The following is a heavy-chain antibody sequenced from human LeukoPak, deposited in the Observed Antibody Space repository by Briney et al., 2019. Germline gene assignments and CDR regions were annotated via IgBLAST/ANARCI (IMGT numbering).Heavy chain of an antibody. V-gene: IGHV1-69*13. CDR1: GGTFSSYA. Sequence: SVKVSCKASGGTFSSYAISWVRQAPGQGLEWMGGIIPIFGTANYAQKFQGRVTITADESTSTAYMELSSLRSEDTAVYYCARGVSGSRASYYYYYYMDVWGKGTTVTISS. CDR2: IIPIFGTA. D-gene: IGHD1-26*01. CDR3: ARGVSGSRASYYYYYYMDV. J-gene: IGHJ6*03.